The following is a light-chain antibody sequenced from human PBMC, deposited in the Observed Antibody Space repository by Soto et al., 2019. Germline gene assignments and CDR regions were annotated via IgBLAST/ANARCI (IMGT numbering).Light chain of an antibody. J-gene: IGLJ3*02. CDR1: SSIIGNNY. Sequence: QSVLTQPPSVSTAPGQKVTISCSGSSSIIGNNYVSWYQQLPGTAPKLLIYDNNKRPSGIPDRFSGSKSGTSATLGITGLQTGDEADYYCGTWDSTLSGVVFGGGTKLTVL. CDR2: DNN. CDR3: GTWDSTLSGVV. V-gene: IGLV1-51*01.